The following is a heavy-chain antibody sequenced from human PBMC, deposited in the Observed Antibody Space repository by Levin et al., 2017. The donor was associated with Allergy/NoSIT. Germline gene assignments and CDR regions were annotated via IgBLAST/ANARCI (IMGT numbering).Heavy chain of an antibody. V-gene: IGHV3-30*18. CDR1: GFTFSSYG. CDR2: ISYDGSNK. J-gene: IGHJ6*03. D-gene: IGHD3-10*01. CDR3: AKDGYFVRFGEYSDYYMDV. Sequence: PGGSLRLSCAASGFTFSSYGMHWVRQAPGKGLEWVAVISYDGSNKYYADSVKGRFTISRDNSKNTLYLQMNSLGAEDTAGYYCAKDGYFVRFGEYSDYYMDVWGKGTTVTVSS.